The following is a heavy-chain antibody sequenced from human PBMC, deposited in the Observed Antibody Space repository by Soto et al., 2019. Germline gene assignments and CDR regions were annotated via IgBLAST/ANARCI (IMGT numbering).Heavy chain of an antibody. CDR1: GGSLSNFG. CDR2: IIPVFGTP. J-gene: IGHJ6*02. D-gene: IGHD3-22*01. CDR3: ARGDATKIVVTTYYAMDV. Sequence: QVQLVQSGAEVKKPGSSVKVSCTASGGSLSNFGISWVRQAPGQGLEWMGAIIPVFGTPNYAQKFKDRVTINADESTTTVYMELRSLTSEDTAVYYCARGDATKIVVTTYYAMDVWGQGTTVTVSS. V-gene: IGHV1-69*12.